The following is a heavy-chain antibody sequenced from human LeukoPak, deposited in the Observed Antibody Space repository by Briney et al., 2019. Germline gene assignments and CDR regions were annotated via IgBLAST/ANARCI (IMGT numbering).Heavy chain of an antibody. J-gene: IGHJ6*03. CDR3: ARESYSSSPRYYYYYMDV. CDR1: GGSFSGYY. CDR2: INHSGST. V-gene: IGHV4-34*01. D-gene: IGHD6-6*01. Sequence: SETLSLTRAVYGGSFSGYYWSWIRQPPGKGLEWIGEINHSGSTNYNPSLKSRVTISVDTSKNQFSLKLSSVTAADTAVYYCARESYSSSPRYYYYYMDVWGKGTTVTVSS.